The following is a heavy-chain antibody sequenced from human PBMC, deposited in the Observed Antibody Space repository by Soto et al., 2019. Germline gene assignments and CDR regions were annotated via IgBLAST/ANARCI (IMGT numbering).Heavy chain of an antibody. V-gene: IGHV3-30-3*01. CDR2: ISYDGSNK. CDR1: GFTFSSYA. D-gene: IGHD3-3*01. Sequence: QVQLVESGGGVVQPGRSLRLSCAASGFTFSSYAMHWVRQAPGKGLEWVAVISYDGSNKYYADSVKGRFTISRDNSKNTLYLQMNSLRAEDTAVYYCARCPVLRFFEWFPMGGMDVWGQGTTVTVSS. J-gene: IGHJ6*02. CDR3: ARCPVLRFFEWFPMGGMDV.